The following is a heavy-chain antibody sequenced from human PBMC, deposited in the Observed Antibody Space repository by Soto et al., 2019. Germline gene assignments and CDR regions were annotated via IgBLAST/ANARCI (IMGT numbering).Heavy chain of an antibody. CDR1: GGSISSYY. J-gene: IGHJ3*02. D-gene: IGHD6-13*01. Sequence: SETLSLTCTVSGGSISSYYWSWIRQPAGKELEWIGRIYTSGSTSYNPSLKSRVTMSVDTSKSQFSLRLSSVTAADTAVYYCARVLGYSSSWWRHSAFDIWGQGTMVTVSS. V-gene: IGHV4-4*07. CDR2: IYTSGST. CDR3: ARVLGYSSSWWRHSAFDI.